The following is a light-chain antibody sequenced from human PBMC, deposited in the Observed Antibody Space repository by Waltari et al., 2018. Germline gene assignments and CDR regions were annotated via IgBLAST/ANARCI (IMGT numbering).Light chain of an antibody. J-gene: IGLJ2*01. V-gene: IGLV1-51*01. CDR1: SSDIGGNY. CDR3: GARDSSLFIVL. CDR2: DKN. Sequence: QSVLTQPPSVSAAPGQKVTISCSGSSSDIGGNYVSWYQQLPGTAPKLLIYDKNKRPSGVSYRFAASKSGTAATLFITGLQTGDDADYYCGARDSSLFIVLFGGGTKLTVL.